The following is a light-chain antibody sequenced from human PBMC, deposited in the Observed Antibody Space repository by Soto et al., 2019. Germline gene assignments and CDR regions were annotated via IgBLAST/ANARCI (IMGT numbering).Light chain of an antibody. Sequence: DIVMTQSPDSLAVSLGERATINCKSSQSVLYSSNNKNYLAWYQQKPGQPPKLLIYLASTRESGVPDRFTGSGSGTEFTLTISSLQAEDVAVYYCQQYYRSRTFGQGTKVEIK. CDR1: QSVLYSSNNKNY. V-gene: IGKV4-1*01. J-gene: IGKJ1*01. CDR2: LAS. CDR3: QQYYRSRT.